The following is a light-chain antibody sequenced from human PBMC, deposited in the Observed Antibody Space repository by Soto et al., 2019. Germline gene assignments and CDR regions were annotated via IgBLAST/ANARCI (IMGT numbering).Light chain of an antibody. CDR3: AAWDGSLNGPV. J-gene: IGLJ3*02. V-gene: IGLV1-44*01. CDR2: SNN. Sequence: QSVLTQPPSASGTPGQRVTNSCSGSSSNIGSNTVNWYQHLPGTAPKVLIYSNNQRPSGVPDRFSGSKSGTSASLAISGLQSEDEADYYCAAWDGSLNGPVFGGGTKVTVL. CDR1: SSNIGSNT.